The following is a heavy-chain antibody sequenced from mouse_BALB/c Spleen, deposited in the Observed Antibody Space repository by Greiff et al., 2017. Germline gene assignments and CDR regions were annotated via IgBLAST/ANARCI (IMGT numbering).Heavy chain of an antibody. CDR2: INPSNGRT. CDR3: ARRLMGTFSWFAY. D-gene: IGHD2-3*01. Sequence: QVQLQQPGAELVKPGASVKLSCKASGYTFTSYWMHWVKQRPGQGLEWIGEINPSNGRTNYNEKFKSKATLTVDKSSSTAYMQLSSLTSEDSAVYYGARRLMGTFSWFAYWGQGTLVTVSA. J-gene: IGHJ3*01. CDR1: GYTFTSYW. V-gene: IGHV1S81*02.